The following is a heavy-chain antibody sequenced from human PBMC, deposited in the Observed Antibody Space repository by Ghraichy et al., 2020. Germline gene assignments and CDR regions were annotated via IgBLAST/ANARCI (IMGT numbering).Heavy chain of an antibody. V-gene: IGHV3-74*01. J-gene: IGHJ6*02. CDR2: INSDGSST. D-gene: IGHD3-10*01. CDR3: ARGRFGAYGMYV. Sequence: GGSLRLSCAASGFTFSSYWMHWVRQAPGKGLVWVSRINSDGSSTNYADSVKGRFTISRDNAKTTLYLQMNSLRAEDTAVYYCARGRFGAYGMYVWGQGTTVTASS. CDR1: GFTFSSYW.